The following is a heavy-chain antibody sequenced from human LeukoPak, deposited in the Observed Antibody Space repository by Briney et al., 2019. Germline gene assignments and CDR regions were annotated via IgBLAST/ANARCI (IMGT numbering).Heavy chain of an antibody. V-gene: IGHV1-2*06. CDR1: GFSFTGYF. J-gene: IGHJ4*02. CDR3: ARGPHDTAYYFDQ. CDR2: IDPNSGDT. Sequence: GASVKVSCKASGFSFTGYFMHWVRQAPGQGPEWMGRIDPNSGDTNYALKFQGRVTMTRDTSITTAYMDLSRLRSDDTAVYYCARGPHDTAYYFDQWGQGTLVTVSP. D-gene: IGHD5-18*01.